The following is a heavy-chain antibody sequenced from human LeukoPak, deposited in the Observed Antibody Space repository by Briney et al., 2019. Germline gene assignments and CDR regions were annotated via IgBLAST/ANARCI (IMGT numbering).Heavy chain of an antibody. Sequence: SETLSLTCTVSGGSISSYYWCWIRQPPGKGLEWIGYIYYSGSTNYNPSLKSRVTISVDTSKNQFSLKLSSVTAADTAVYYCARQSYYYDSSGYYLFDYWGQGTLVTVSS. CDR1: GGSISSYY. CDR3: ARQSYYYDSSGYYLFDY. V-gene: IGHV4-59*08. J-gene: IGHJ4*02. CDR2: IYYSGST. D-gene: IGHD3-22*01.